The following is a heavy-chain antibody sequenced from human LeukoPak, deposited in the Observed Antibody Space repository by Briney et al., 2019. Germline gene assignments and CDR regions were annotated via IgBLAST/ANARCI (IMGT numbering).Heavy chain of an antibody. CDR2: TYYRSQWFI. V-gene: IGHV6-1*01. J-gene: IGHJ4*02. Sequence: SQTLSLTCATSGDSVSSDSAAWNWIRQSPSRGLEWLGRTYYRSQWFIDYAVSVKTRITIKSDTSRNQFSLELNSVTPEDTGVYYCARGSGYYDTGSFSFVDNWGQGTQVTVSS. CDR3: ARGSGYYDTGSFSFVDN. D-gene: IGHD3-22*01. CDR1: GDSVSSDSAA.